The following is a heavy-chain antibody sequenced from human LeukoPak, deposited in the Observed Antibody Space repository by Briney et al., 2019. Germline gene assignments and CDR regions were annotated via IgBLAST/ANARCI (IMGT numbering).Heavy chain of an antibody. V-gene: IGHV3-7*01. J-gene: IGHJ2*01. CDR3: ARDRDSRWDFDL. D-gene: IGHD3-22*01. CDR1: GFTSSTYW. CDR2: IKQDGSET. Sequence: GGSLRLSCAASGFTSSTYWMSWVRQAPGKGLEGVASIKQDGSETYYVDSGKGRFTRSRDNAKNSLYLQMDSLRADDTAVYYCARDRDSRWDFDLWGRGTLVTVSS.